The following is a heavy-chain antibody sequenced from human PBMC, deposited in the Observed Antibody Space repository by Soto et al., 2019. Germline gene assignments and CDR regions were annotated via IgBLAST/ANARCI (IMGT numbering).Heavy chain of an antibody. V-gene: IGHV3-33*01. CDR2: IYYDGSNE. CDR3: ARWWNDEEWVETMDV. J-gene: IGHJ6*01. Sequence: QVQLVESGGAVVQPGTSLRLSCGASGFIFSEYGMHWVRQAPGKGLEWVAVIYYDGSNEQYSESVRGRFTISRDNSKNMLYLEMNSLRAEDTAIYYCARWWNDEEWVETMDVWGQGTTVTVSS. D-gene: IGHD1-1*01. CDR1: GFIFSEYG.